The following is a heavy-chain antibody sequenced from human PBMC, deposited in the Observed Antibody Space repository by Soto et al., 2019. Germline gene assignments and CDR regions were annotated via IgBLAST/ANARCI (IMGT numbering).Heavy chain of an antibody. J-gene: IGHJ3*02. CDR3: ARGITMVRGTFGAFDI. CDR2: IYYSGST. Sequence: QVQLQESGPGLVKPSQTLSLTCTVSGGSISSGGYYWSWIRQHPGKGLEWIGYIYYSGSTYYNPSLKSRVTISVDTSKNQFSLKLSSVTAADTAVYYCARGITMVRGTFGAFDIWGQGTMVTVSS. CDR1: GGSISSGGYY. V-gene: IGHV4-31*03. D-gene: IGHD3-10*01.